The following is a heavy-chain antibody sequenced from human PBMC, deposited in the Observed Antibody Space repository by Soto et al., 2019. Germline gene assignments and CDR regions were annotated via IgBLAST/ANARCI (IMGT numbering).Heavy chain of an antibody. D-gene: IGHD3-16*01. J-gene: IGHJ4*02. V-gene: IGHV2-5*02. CDR2: IYWDDAK. CDR3: AHKGGGDRILDY. Sequence: QITLKESGPTLVKPTQTLTLTCTFSGFSLSTSGVGVGWIRQPPGKPLEWLALIYWDDAKEYSPSLKSRLTNPKDTSKNQVVLIMTHMDPVDNATFSCAHKGGGDRILDYWGQGTLVTVSS. CDR1: GFSLSTSGVG.